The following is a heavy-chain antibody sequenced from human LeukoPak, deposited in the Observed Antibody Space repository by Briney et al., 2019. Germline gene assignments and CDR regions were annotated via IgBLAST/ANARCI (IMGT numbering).Heavy chain of an antibody. V-gene: IGHV4-39*07. D-gene: IGHD6-19*01. CDR3: AREYMSLGRYFFDWFDP. Sequence: SETLSLTCTVSGGSVTSGSYYWAWIRQPPGKGLEWVGSITYSGNTYYNPSLKSRVTISVETSKNQFSLKLSSVTVADTAVYYCAREYMSLGRYFFDWFDPWGQGTLVTVSS. CDR1: GGSVTSGSYY. J-gene: IGHJ5*02. CDR2: ITYSGNT.